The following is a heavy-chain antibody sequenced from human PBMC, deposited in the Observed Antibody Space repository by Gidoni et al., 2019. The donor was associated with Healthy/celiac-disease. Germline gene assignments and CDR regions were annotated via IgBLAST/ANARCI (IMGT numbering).Heavy chain of an antibody. V-gene: IGHV4-34*01. J-gene: IGHJ6*02. CDR2: INHSGST. CDR1: GGSFSGYY. Sequence: QVQLQQWGAGLLKPSETLSLTCAVYGGSFSGYYWSWIRQPPGKGLEWIGEINHSGSTNYNPSLKSRVTISVDTSKNQFSLKRSSVTAADTAVYYCARGGPLVLWFGELIGYYGMDVWGQGTTVTVSS. CDR3: ARGGPLVLWFGELIGYYGMDV. D-gene: IGHD3-10*01.